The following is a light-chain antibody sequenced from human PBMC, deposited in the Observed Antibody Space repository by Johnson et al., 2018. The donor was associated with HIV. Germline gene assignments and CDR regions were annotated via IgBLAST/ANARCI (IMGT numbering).Light chain of an antibody. CDR3: GTWHSSLSVYV. Sequence: QSVLTQPPSVSAAPGQKVTISCSGSSSNIGNNYVSWYQQLPGTAPKLLIYEKNKRPSGIPDRFSASKSGTSATLGITGLQTGDEADYYCGTWHSSLSVYVFGTGTKVTVL. CDR1: SSNIGNNY. CDR2: EKN. J-gene: IGLJ1*01. V-gene: IGLV1-51*02.